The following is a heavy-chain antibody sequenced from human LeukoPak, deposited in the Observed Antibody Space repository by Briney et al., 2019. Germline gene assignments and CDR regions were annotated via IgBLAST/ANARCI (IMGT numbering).Heavy chain of an antibody. V-gene: IGHV3-33*01. CDR2: IWYDGSNK. J-gene: IGHJ4*02. D-gene: IGHD1-26*01. Sequence: GGSLRLSCAASGFTFNEFGVHWVRQAPGQGLEWVALIWYDGSNKYYADSVKGRFTISRDNSKNTVYLQMNSLRVEDTALYYCARDRPTGSYYSIDYWGQGTLVTVSS. CDR1: GFTFNEFG. CDR3: ARDRPTGSYYSIDY.